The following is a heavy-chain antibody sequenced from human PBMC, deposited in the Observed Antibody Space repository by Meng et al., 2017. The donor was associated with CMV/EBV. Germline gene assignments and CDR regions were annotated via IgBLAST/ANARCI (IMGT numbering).Heavy chain of an antibody. CDR1: GFTFSSYW. CDR3: ARWGGYCTDNNCHKWGLADY. Sequence: GESLKISCAASGFTFSSYWMSWVRQAPGKGLEWVANIKQDGSEKYYVDSVKGRFTISRDNAKNSLYLQMNNLRAEDTAVYYCARWGGYCTDNNCHKWGLADYWAREAWSPSPQ. V-gene: IGHV3-7*01. CDR2: IKQDGSEK. D-gene: IGHD3-16*01. J-gene: IGHJ4*02.